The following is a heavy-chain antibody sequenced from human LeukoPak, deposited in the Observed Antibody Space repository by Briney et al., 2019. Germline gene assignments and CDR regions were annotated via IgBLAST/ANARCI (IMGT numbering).Heavy chain of an antibody. V-gene: IGHV3-7*01. J-gene: IGHJ1*01. Sequence: GGSLRLSCAASGFTFSSYWMSWVRRAPGKGLEGVANIKQDGSEKYYVDSVKGRFTISRDNAKNSLYLQMNSLRAEDTAVYYCASIAAAGPDFQHWGQGTLVTVSS. D-gene: IGHD6-13*01. CDR3: ASIAAAGPDFQH. CDR1: GFTFSSYW. CDR2: IKQDGSEK.